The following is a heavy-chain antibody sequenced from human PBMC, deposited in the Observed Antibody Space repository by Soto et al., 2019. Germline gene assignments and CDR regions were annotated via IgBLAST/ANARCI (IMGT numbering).Heavy chain of an antibody. CDR1: VVTFSNFS. Sequence: WWSXRLSCSCAVVTFSNFSIHVFRQAPGKGLEWVAFISYDGTYKYYADSVRGRFTVYRDNSKSTMFLQMNSIKFEDTAVYVCENEVDLAFSPIHYGLELWGQATT. J-gene: IGHJ6*01. V-gene: IGHV3-30*14. D-gene: IGHD1-1*01. CDR2: ISYDGTYK. CDR3: ENEVDLAFSPIHYGLEL.